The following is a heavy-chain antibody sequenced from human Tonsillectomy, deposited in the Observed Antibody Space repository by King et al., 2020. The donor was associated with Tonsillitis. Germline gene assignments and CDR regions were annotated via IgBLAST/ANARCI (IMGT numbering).Heavy chain of an antibody. V-gene: IGHV3-33*01. CDR2: IWYDGSNK. D-gene: IGHD1-1*01. CDR3: ARDTSGTHFDY. J-gene: IGHJ4*02. Sequence: VQLVESGGGVVQPGRSLRLFCAASGFTFSCYGMHWVRQAPGKGLGGVAVIWYDGSNKYYADSVKGRYTISRDNSKKPVYPQMHRLSAADTAVYYCARDTSGTHFDYWGQGTLVTVSS. CDR1: GFTFSCYG.